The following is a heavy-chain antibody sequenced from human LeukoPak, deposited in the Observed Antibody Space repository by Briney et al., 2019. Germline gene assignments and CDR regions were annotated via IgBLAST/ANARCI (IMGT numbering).Heavy chain of an antibody. Sequence: SETLSLTCTVSGGSISSYYWSWIRQPPGKGLEWIGYIYYSGSTNYNPSLKSRVTISVDTSKNQFSLELSSVTAADTAVYYCARGPTVTNNFDYWGQGTLVTVSS. V-gene: IGHV4-59*01. D-gene: IGHD4-17*01. CDR1: GGSISSYY. CDR2: IYYSGST. CDR3: ARGPTVTNNFDY. J-gene: IGHJ4*02.